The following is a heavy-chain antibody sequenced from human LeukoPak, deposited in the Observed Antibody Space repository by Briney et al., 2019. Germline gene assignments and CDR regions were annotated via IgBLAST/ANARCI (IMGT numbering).Heavy chain of an antibody. V-gene: IGHV4-34*01. D-gene: IGHD6-19*01. J-gene: IGHJ6*02. CDR2: INHSGST. CDR1: GGSFSGYY. CDR3: ARGQMRSGWYFSYYYYYGMDV. Sequence: SETLSLTYAVYGGSFSGYYWSWIRQPPGKGLEWIGEINHSGSTNYNPSLKSRVTISVDTSKNQFSLKLSSVTAADTAVYYCARGQMRSGWYFSYYYYYGMDVWGQGTTVTVSS.